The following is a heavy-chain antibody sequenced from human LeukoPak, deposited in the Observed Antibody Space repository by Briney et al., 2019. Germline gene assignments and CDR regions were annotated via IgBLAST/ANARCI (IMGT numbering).Heavy chain of an antibody. CDR3: ARGYSSGPLQY. J-gene: IGHJ4*02. Sequence: ASVKVSCKASGYTFTSYYMHWVRQAPGQGLEWMGIINPSGGSTSYAQEFQGRVTVTRDTSTSTVYMELSSLRSEDTAVYYCARGYSSGPLQYWGQGTLVTVSS. V-gene: IGHV1-46*01. CDR1: GYTFTSYY. CDR2: INPSGGST. D-gene: IGHD6-19*01.